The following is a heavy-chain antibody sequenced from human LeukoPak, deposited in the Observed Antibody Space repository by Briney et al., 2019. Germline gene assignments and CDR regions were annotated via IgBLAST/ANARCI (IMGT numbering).Heavy chain of an antibody. J-gene: IGHJ4*02. CDR1: GGSFSGYY. Sequence: SETLSLTCAVYGGSFSGYYWSWIRQPPGKGLEWIEEINHSGSTNYNPSLKSRVTISVDTSKNQFSLKLSSVTAADTAVYYCAREGTYGGNGFGFDYWGQGTLVTVSS. V-gene: IGHV4-34*01. CDR2: INHSGST. D-gene: IGHD4-23*01. CDR3: AREGTYGGNGFGFDY.